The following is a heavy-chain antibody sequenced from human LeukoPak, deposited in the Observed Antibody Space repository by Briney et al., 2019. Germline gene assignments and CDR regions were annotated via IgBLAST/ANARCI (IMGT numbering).Heavy chain of an antibody. CDR2: IYYSGST. V-gene: IGHV4-30-4*08. J-gene: IGHJ1*01. CDR3: ARVVEVPAASPGYFQH. Sequence: SETLSLTCTVSGGSISSGDYYWSWIRQPPGKGLERIGYIYYSGSTYYNPSLKSRVTISVDTSKNQFSLKLSSVTAADTAVYYCARVVEVPAASPGYFQHWGQGTLVTVSS. CDR1: GGSISSGDYY. D-gene: IGHD2-2*01.